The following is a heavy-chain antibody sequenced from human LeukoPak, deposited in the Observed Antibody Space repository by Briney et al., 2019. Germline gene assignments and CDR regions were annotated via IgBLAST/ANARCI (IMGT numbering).Heavy chain of an antibody. J-gene: IGHJ2*01. Sequence: KPSETLSLTCAVSGYSISSGYYWGWIRQPPGKGLEWIGSIYHSGSTYYNPSLKSRVTISVDTSKNQSSLKLSSVTAADTAVYYCAREMEDSSPGWWYFDLWGRGTLVTVSS. D-gene: IGHD6-13*01. V-gene: IGHV4-38-2*02. CDR2: IYHSGST. CDR1: GYSISSGYY. CDR3: AREMEDSSPGWWYFDL.